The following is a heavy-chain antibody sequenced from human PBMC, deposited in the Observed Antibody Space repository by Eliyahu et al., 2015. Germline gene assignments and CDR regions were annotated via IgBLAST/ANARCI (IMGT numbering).Heavy chain of an antibody. CDR1: GGSISSSXYX. CDR3: TRHFYGAKAGCDY. D-gene: IGHD4-23*01. CDR2: VYYSGST. J-gene: IGHJ4*02. Sequence: QLQLQESGPGLVKPSETLSLTCTVXGGSISSSXYXWGWIRQPPGKGLEYIXIVYYSGSTXYNPSLKSRVTISVDTSKNQFSLKLSSVTAADTAVYYCTRHFYGAKAGCDYWGQGTXVTVSS. V-gene: IGHV4-39*01.